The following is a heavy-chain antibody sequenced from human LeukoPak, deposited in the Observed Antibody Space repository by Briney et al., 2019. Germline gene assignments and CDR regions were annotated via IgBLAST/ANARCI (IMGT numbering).Heavy chain of an antibody. CDR2: INPSGGST. CDR3: ARSIAVAGTGYFDY. V-gene: IGHV1-46*01. D-gene: IGHD6-19*01. CDR1: GYTFTSYY. Sequence: ASVKVSCKASGYTFTSYYMHWVRQAPGQGLEWMGIINPSGGSTSYAQKFQGRVTMTRDTSISTAYMELSRLRSDDTAVYYCARSIAVAGTGYFDYWGQGTLVTVSS. J-gene: IGHJ4*02.